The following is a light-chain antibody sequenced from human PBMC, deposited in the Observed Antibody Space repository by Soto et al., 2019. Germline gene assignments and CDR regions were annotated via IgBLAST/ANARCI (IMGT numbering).Light chain of an antibody. J-gene: IGKJ1*01. CDR2: GAS. V-gene: IGKV3-20*01. CDR3: QQYGSSPLT. Sequence: ERATLSCRASQSIGDTLAWYQQKPGQAPRLHIYGASSRVTGIPDRFSGSGSGTDFTLTISRLEPEDFAVYYCQQYGSSPLTFGQGTKVDI. CDR1: QSIGDT.